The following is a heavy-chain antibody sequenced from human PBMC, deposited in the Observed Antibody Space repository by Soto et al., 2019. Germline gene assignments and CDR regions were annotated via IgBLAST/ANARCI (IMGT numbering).Heavy chain of an antibody. Sequence: QVQLQESGPGLVKPSQTLSLTCTVSGGSISSGGYYWTWIRQHPGKGLEWIAYLYYSGSTYYNPALKRRVTISIDTSKNQFSPTLSSVTAADTAVYYCARDLRLDSWGPGTLVSVSS. CDR3: ARDLRLDS. CDR2: LYYSGST. D-gene: IGHD2-21*02. CDR1: GGSISSGGYY. J-gene: IGHJ4*02. V-gene: IGHV4-31*03.